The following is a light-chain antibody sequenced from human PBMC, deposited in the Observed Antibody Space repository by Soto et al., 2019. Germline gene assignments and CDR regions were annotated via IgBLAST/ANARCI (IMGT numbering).Light chain of an antibody. CDR3: QQYGSSRT. CDR1: ESVSSSY. V-gene: IGKV3-20*01. Sequence: ETLFTQSPATLYLYAGERATLSCRASESVSSSYLAWYQQKPGKAPRLLIYGASSRATGIPDRLSGSGSGTDFTLTIRRLEPEDFALYYCQQYGSSRTFGQGTKVEIK. CDR2: GAS. J-gene: IGKJ1*01.